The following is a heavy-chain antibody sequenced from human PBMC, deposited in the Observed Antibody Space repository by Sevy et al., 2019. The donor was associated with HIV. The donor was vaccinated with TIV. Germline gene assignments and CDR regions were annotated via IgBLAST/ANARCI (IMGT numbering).Heavy chain of an antibody. CDR1: GFTFGDYA. D-gene: IGHD2-21*01. CDR3: TRVQGTISAYFYFGMDV. J-gene: IGHJ6*02. CDR2: IRSKTYGGTT. Sequence: GGSLRLSCTGSGFTFGDYAVSWLRQAPGKGLEWVGFIRSKTYGGTTEYAASVKDRFPISREESKSIAYLQMNSLKTEDTAVYYCTRVQGTISAYFYFGMDVWGQGTTVTVSS. V-gene: IGHV3-49*03.